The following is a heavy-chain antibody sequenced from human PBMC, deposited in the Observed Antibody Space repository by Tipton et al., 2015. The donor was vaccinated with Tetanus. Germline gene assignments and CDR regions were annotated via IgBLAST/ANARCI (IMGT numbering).Heavy chain of an antibody. D-gene: IGHD4-17*01. CDR3: ARDFEALVATVTYEMGENYYYYGMDV. CDR2: ISAYNGNT. Sequence: QSGAEVKKPGASVKVSCKASGYTFTSYGISWVRQAPGQGLEWMGWISAYNGNTNYAQKLQGRVTMTTDTSTSTAYMELRSLRSDDTAVYYCARDFEALVATVTYEMGENYYYYGMDVWGQGTTVTVSS. J-gene: IGHJ6*02. CDR1: GYTFTSYG. V-gene: IGHV1-18*01.